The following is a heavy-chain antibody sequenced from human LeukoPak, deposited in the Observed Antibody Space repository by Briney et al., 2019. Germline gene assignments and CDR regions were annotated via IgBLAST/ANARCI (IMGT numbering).Heavy chain of an antibody. Sequence: GGSLRLSCAASGFTFSGSDIHWLPQASGKGLEWFGRIRSNANRYATTYVASVKGRFSISRDDSQKTAYLHMDSLQTEDTAIYYCAREDTGYEYDDAFDIWGQGTMVTVSS. J-gene: IGHJ3*02. V-gene: IGHV3-73*01. CDR2: IRSNANRYAT. D-gene: IGHD3-9*01. CDR3: AREDTGYEYDDAFDI. CDR1: GFTFSGSD.